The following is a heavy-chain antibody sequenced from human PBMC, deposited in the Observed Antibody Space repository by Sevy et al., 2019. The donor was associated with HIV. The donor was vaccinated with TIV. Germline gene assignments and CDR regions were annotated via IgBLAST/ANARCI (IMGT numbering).Heavy chain of an antibody. D-gene: IGHD4-17*01. J-gene: IGHJ4*02. CDR3: AHGCWSTVTTSFDY. V-gene: IGHV2-5*01. CDR1: GFSLSTSGVG. CDR2: IYWNDDK. Sequence: SGPTLVKPTQTLTLTCTFSGFSLSTSGVGVGWIRQPPGKALEWLALIYWNDDKRYSPSLKSRLTMTKDTSKNQVVLTMTNMDPVDTATYYCAHGCWSTVTTSFDYWGQGTLVTVSS.